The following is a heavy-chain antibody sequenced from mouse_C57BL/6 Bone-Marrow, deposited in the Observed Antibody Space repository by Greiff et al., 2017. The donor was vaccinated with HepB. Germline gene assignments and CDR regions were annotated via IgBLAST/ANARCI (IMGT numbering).Heavy chain of an antibody. CDR1: GYTFTSYW. D-gene: IGHD1-1*01. CDR2: INPSNGGT. CDR3: ARRGLYGSLYFDV. J-gene: IGHJ1*03. V-gene: IGHV1-53*01. Sequence: VQLQQPGTELVKPGASVKLSCKASGYTFTSYWMHWVKQRPGQGLEWIGNINPSNGGTNYNEKFKSKATLTVDKSSSTAYMQLSSLTSEDSAVYDCARRGLYGSLYFDVWGTGTTVTVSS.